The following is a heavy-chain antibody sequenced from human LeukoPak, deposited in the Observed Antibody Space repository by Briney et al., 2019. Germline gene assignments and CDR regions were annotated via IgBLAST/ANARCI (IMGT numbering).Heavy chain of an antibody. CDR2: IYYTGNT. D-gene: IGHD6-19*01. CDR1: GGSITSNDYY. J-gene: IGHJ5*02. Sequence: SETLSLTCTVSGGSITSNDYYWGWIRQPPGKGLEWIGTIYYTGNTYYNPSLESRVTISVDTSKNQFSLKWNSVTAADTAVYYCATHGPAVAGGFDPWGRGALVTVSA. V-gene: IGHV4-39*01. CDR3: ATHGPAVAGGFDP.